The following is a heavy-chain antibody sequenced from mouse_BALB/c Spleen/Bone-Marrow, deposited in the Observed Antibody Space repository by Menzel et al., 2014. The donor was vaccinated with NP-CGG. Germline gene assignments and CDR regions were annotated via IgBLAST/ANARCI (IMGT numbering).Heavy chain of an antibody. J-gene: IGHJ4*01. Sequence: QVQLKESGAELVRPGSSVKISCKASGYAFSSYRMNWVKQRPGQGLEWIGQIYPGDGDTNYDGKFKGKATLTADKSSSTAYMQLSSLTSEDSAVYFCARSDYYAMDYWGQGTSVTVSS. CDR2: IYPGDGDT. V-gene: IGHV1-80*01. CDR1: GYAFSSYR. CDR3: ARSDYYAMDY.